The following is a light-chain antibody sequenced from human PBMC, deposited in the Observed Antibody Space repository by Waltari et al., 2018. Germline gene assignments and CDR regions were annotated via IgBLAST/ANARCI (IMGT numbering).Light chain of an antibody. CDR2: KDS. CDR1: ALPKQY. V-gene: IGLV3-25*02. Sequence: SYELTQPPSVSVSPGQTARIPCPGDALPKQYAFWYQKKPGQAPVMVIYKDSDRPSGVPDRFSGSKSGNTASLTVSGLQAEDEADYYCSSHGGSNNFYVFGSGTKVTVL. CDR3: SSHGGSNNFYV. J-gene: IGLJ1*01.